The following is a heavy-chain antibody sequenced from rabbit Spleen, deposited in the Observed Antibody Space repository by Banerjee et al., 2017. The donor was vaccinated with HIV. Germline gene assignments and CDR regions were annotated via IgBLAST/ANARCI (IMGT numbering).Heavy chain of an antibody. V-gene: IGHV1S45*01. J-gene: IGHJ4*01. Sequence: QEQLEESGRGLVKPEGSLTLTCKASGFSFSDRDVMCWVRQAPGKGLEWIACIDGDVRGNTYYASWAKGRFTISKTSSTTVTLQMTSLTAADTATYFCARTPAYVRGLTLWGPGTLVTVS. CDR3: ARTPAYVRGLTL. CDR1: GFSFSDRDV. CDR2: IDGDVRGNT. D-gene: IGHD6-1*01.